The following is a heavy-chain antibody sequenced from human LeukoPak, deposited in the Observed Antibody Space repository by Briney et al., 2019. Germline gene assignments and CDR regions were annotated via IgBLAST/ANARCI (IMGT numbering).Heavy chain of an antibody. CDR3: ARGLSGSYRYYFDY. CDR2: ISAYNGNT. CDR1: GYTFTSYG. J-gene: IGHJ4*02. Sequence: ASVKVSCKASGYTFTSYGISWVRQAPGQGLEWMGWISAYNGNTNYAQKLQGRVTMTTDTSTSTAYMELRSLRSDDTAVHYCARGLSGSYRYYFDYWGQGTLVTVSS. D-gene: IGHD1-26*01. V-gene: IGHV1-18*01.